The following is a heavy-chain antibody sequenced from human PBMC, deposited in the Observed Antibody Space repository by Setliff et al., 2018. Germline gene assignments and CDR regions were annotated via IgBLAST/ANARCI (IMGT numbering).Heavy chain of an antibody. J-gene: IGHJ4*02. CDR2: VDPEDGHT. D-gene: IGHD3-10*01. CDR3: TTGLRHGVPYFDL. Sequence: GASVKVSCKASGYTFTDYYMHWVQQAPGKGLEWMGRVDPEDGHTKYAEKFQDRITISADMSLDIAHMELGSLTSEDTAVYYCTTGLRHGVPYFDLWGQGTLVTVSS. V-gene: IGHV1-69-2*01. CDR1: GYTFTDYY.